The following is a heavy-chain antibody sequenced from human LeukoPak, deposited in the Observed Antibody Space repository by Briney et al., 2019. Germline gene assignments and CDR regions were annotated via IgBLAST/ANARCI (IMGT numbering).Heavy chain of an antibody. D-gene: IGHD5-18*01. CDR1: GYTFTSYA. J-gene: IGHJ4*02. V-gene: IGHV7-4-1*02. CDR3: ARGQNSYGMVVGSLQDY. CDR2: INTNTGNP. Sequence: GASVKVSCKASGYTFTSYAMNWVRQAPGQGLEWMGWINTNTGNPTYAQGFTGRFVFSLDTSVSTAYLQISSLKAEDTAVYYCARGQNSYGMVVGSLQDYWDQGTLVTVSS.